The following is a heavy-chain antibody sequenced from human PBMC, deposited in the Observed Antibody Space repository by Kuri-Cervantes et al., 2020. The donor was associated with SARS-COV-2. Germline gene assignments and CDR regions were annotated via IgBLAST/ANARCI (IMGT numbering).Heavy chain of an antibody. CDR1: GGSFSNNA. J-gene: IGHJ4*02. CDR2: ITPIFGTA. V-gene: IGHV1-69*06. D-gene: IGHD3-22*01. CDR3: ARAPGDSTGYYFFY. Sequence: AVKVSCKASGGSFSNNAINWVRQAPGQGREWIGGITPIFGTANYAQNLQGGVRITADTSTSTSYMDLSGLRSDDTAIYYCARAPGDSTGYYFFYWGQGTLVTVSS.